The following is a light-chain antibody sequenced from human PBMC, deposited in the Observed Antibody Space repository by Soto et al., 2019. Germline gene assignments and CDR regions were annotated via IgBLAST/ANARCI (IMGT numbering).Light chain of an antibody. CDR2: DVN. CDR3: GSCTSSIS. CDR1: SSDVGGYNY. Sequence: QSALTQPASVSGSPGQSITISCTGTSSDVGGYNYVSWYQQHPGKAPKLMIYDVNTRPSGVSNRFSGSKSGNTASLTISGLQAEDEADYYCGSCTSSISFGGGTQLTVL. J-gene: IGLJ7*01. V-gene: IGLV2-14*01.